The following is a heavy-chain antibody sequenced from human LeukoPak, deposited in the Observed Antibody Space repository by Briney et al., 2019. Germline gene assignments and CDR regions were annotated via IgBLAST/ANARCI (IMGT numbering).Heavy chain of an antibody. D-gene: IGHD2-2*01. V-gene: IGHV3-20*04. CDR2: INWSGGST. Sequence: GGSLTLSCTASGFAFDEHGMSWVRQVPGKGLEWVSGINWSGGSTGYADPLRGRFTISRDNAKNSLYLQMDSLRAEDTALYYCARAPITSPFYFDYWCQGTRVIVTS. J-gene: IGHJ4*02. CDR1: GFAFDEHG. CDR3: ARAPITSPFYFDY.